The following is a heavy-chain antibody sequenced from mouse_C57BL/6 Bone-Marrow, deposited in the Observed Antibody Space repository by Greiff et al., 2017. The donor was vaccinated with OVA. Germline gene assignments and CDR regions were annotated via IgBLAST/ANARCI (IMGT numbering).Heavy chain of an antibody. CDR2: IDPETGGT. Sequence: QVQLQQSGAELVRPGASVTLSCKASGYTFTDYEMHWVKQTPVHGLEWIGAIDPETGGTAYNQKFKGKAILTADKSSSTAYMELRSLTSEDSAVYYCTRDYGSSSYWYFDVWGTGTTVTVSS. V-gene: IGHV1-15*01. D-gene: IGHD1-1*01. J-gene: IGHJ1*03. CDR3: TRDYGSSSYWYFDV. CDR1: GYTFTDYE.